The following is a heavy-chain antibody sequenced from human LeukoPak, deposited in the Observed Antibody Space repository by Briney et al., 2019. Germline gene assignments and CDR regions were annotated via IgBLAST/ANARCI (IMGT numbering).Heavy chain of an antibody. CDR2: INAGNGNT. CDR1: GYTFTSYA. D-gene: IGHD3-22*01. Sequence: ASVKVSCKASGYTFTSYAMHWVRQAPGQRLEWMGWINAGNGNTKYSQKFQGRVTITRDTSASTAYMELSSLRSEDTAVYYCARDGPTTMIVVGGTSRFDYWGQGTLATVSS. J-gene: IGHJ4*02. CDR3: ARDGPTTMIVVGGTSRFDY. V-gene: IGHV1-3*01.